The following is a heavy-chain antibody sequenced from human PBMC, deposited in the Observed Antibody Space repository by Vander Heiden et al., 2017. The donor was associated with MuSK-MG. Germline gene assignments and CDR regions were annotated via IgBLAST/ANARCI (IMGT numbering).Heavy chain of an antibody. D-gene: IGHD3-3*01. CDR3: ARGSGATYDFWSGYYASYYMDV. Sequence: QVQLVQSGAEVKKPGASVKVSCKASGYTFTGYYMHWVRQAPGQGLEWMGWINPNSGGTNYAQKFQGWVTMTRDTSISTAYMELSRLRSDDTAVYYCARGSGATYDFWSGYYASYYMDVWGKGTAVTVSS. CDR1: GYTFTGYY. V-gene: IGHV1-2*04. CDR2: INPNSGGT. J-gene: IGHJ6*03.